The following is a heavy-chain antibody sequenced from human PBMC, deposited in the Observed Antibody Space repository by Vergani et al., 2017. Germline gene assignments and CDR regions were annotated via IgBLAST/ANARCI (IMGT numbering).Heavy chain of an antibody. CDR1: GFTFSSYA. V-gene: IGHV3-23*01. Sequence: EVQLLESGGGLVQPGGSLRLSCAASGFTFSSYAMSWVRQAPGKGLEWVSAISGRGGSTYYADSVKGRFNISRDNSKNTLYLQMNSLRAEDTAVYYCAVYSSGWYEPPPLYYWGQGTLVTVSS. CDR2: ISGRGGST. CDR3: AVYSSGWYEPPPLYY. J-gene: IGHJ4*02. D-gene: IGHD6-19*01.